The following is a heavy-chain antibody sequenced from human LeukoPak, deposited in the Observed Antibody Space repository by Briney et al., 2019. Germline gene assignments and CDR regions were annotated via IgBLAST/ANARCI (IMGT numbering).Heavy chain of an antibody. J-gene: IGHJ4*02. CDR1: GGSISSFNW. Sequence: SETLSLTCAVSGGSISSFNWWSWVRQPPGKGLEWIGEIYHGGSTNYNPSLKSRVTISVDTSKHQFSLKLSSVTAADTAVYYCARLMVANIRKEFDYWGQGTLVTVSS. CDR2: IYHGGST. CDR3: ARLMVANIRKEFDY. D-gene: IGHD2-8*01. V-gene: IGHV4-4*02.